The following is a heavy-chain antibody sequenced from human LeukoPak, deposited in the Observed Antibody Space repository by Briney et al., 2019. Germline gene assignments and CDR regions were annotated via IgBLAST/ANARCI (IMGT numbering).Heavy chain of an antibody. CDR2: INHSGST. D-gene: IGHD7-27*01. Sequence: PSETLSLTCAVYGGSFSGYYWSWIRQPSGKGLEWIGEINHSGSTNYNPSLKSRVTISVDTSKNQFSLKLSSVTAADTAVYYCASSGSIWGYYYYYGMDVWGKGTTVTVSS. V-gene: IGHV4-34*01. J-gene: IGHJ6*04. CDR3: ASSGSIWGYYYYYGMDV. CDR1: GGSFSGYY.